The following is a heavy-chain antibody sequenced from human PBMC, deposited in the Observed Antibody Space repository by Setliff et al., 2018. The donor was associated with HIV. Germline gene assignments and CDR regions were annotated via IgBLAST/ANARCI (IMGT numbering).Heavy chain of an antibody. CDR3: AAKPMIRGRPFAF. CDR1: GGSISNSNW. J-gene: IGHJ4*02. CDR2: INHSGST. Sequence: PSETLSLTCGVSGGSISNSNWWSWVRQPPGKGLEWIGEINHSGSTNYNPSLKRRVTISVDTSKNQFSLKLSSVTAADTAVYYCAAKPMIRGRPFAFWGQATLVTVSS. D-gene: IGHD3-10*01. V-gene: IGHV4-4*02.